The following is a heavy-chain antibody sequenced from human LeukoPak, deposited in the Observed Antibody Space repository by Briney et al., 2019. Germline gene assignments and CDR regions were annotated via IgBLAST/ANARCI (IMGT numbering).Heavy chain of an antibody. CDR1: GGSFSRYY. CDR2: INHSGST. Sequence: SDTLSLTCAVYGGSFSRYYWSWIRQPPGKGLEWIGEINHSGSTNYNPSLKSRVTISVDTSKNQFSLKLSSVTAADTAVYYCARVLAAAAQDDAFDIWGKGTMVTVSS. D-gene: IGHD6-13*01. V-gene: IGHV4-34*01. J-gene: IGHJ3*02. CDR3: ARVLAAAAQDDAFDI.